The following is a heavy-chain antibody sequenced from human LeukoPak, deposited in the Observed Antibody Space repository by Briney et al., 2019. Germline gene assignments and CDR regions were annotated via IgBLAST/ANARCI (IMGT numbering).Heavy chain of an antibody. Sequence: GGSLRLSCAASGFTFSSYAMHWVRQAPGKGLEWVAVISYDGSNKYYADSAKGRFTISRDNSKNTLYLQMNSLRAEDTAVYYCAELGITMIGGVWGKGTTVTISS. CDR3: AELGITMIGGV. D-gene: IGHD3-10*02. J-gene: IGHJ6*04. CDR2: ISYDGSNK. V-gene: IGHV3-30*04. CDR1: GFTFSSYA.